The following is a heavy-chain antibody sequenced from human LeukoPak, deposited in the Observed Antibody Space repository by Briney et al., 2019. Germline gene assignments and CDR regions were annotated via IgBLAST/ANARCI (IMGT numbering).Heavy chain of an antibody. J-gene: IGHJ4*02. Sequence: PSETLSLTCNVSGGSISSSSYYWGWIRQPPGKGLEWIGSIYYSGSTYYNPSLKSRVTISVDTSKNQFSLNLSSVTAADTAVYYCARSGSYYIFDYWGQGTLVTVSS. V-gene: IGHV4-39*07. CDR2: IYYSGST. D-gene: IGHD3-10*01. CDR1: GGSISSSSYY. CDR3: ARSGSYYIFDY.